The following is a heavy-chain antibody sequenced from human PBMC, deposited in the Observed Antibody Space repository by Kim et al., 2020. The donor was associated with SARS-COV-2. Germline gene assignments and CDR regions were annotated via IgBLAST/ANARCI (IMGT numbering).Heavy chain of an antibody. CDR3: ARDPRGTLGYCSGGSCYSGY. CDR2: ISYDGSNK. V-gene: IGHV3-30*04. Sequence: GGSLRLSCAASGFTFSSYAMHWVRQAPGKGLEWVAVISYDGSNKYYADSVKGRFTISRDNSKNTLYLQMNSLRAEDTAVYYCARDPRGTLGYCSGGSCYSGYWGQGTLVTVSS. J-gene: IGHJ4*02. D-gene: IGHD2-15*01. CDR1: GFTFSSYA.